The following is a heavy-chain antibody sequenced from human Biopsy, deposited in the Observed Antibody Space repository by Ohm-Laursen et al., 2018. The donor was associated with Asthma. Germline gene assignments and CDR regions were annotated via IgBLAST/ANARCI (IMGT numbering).Heavy chain of an antibody. J-gene: IGHJ2*01. Sequence: PSQTLSLTCSVSGGSVSRGSYYWSWIRQPPGKGLAWVSYISYSGSTDYNPSLKSRLTISMDTSKNQFSLKLSSVTAADTAVYYCARVPTTLRYFDLWGRGTLVTVSS. CDR2: ISYSGST. CDR3: ARVPTTLRYFDL. V-gene: IGHV4-61*01. D-gene: IGHD2-15*01. CDR1: GGSVSRGSYY.